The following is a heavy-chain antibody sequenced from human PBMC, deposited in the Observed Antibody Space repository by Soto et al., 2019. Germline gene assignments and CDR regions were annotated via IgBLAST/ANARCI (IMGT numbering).Heavy chain of an antibody. CDR1: GGSISTVDYW. Sequence: QVQLQESGPGLVKPSQTLSLTCTVSGGSISTVDYWWSWIRQSPDMGLEWIGHIYDGGRTYNNPSLESRVTMSVDTSKRQLSLTLSSVSAADTDVYYCARGPSGDKVDSWGQGTLVTVSS. J-gene: IGHJ4*02. V-gene: IGHV4-30-4*01. CDR2: IYDGGRT. CDR3: ARGPSGDKVDS. D-gene: IGHD7-27*01.